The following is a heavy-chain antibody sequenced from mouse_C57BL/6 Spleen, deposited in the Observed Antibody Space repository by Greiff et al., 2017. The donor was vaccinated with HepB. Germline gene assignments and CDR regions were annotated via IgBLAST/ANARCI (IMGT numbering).Heavy chain of an antibody. D-gene: IGHD3-2*02. J-gene: IGHJ3*01. CDR1: GYSFTGYY. V-gene: IGHV1-42*01. Sequence: EVQLQQSGPELVKPGASVKISCKASGYSFTGYYMNWVKQSPEKSLEWIGEINPSTGGTTYNQKFKAKATLTVDKSSSTAYMQLTSLTSEDSAVYYCAKQTAQATWCAYWGQGTLVTVSA. CDR3: AKQTAQATWCAY. CDR2: INPSTGGT.